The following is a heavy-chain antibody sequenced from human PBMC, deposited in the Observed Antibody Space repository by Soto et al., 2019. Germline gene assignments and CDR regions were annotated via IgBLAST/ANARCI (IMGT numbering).Heavy chain of an antibody. CDR1: GFTFSSYS. Sequence: EVQVVESGGGLVQPGGSLRLSCAASGFTFSSYSMNWVRQAPGKGLEWVSYISSSSSTIYYADSVKGRFTISRDNAKNSLYLQMNSLRAEDTAVYYCARDGDYGDSYYYYYYMDVWGKGTTVTVSS. V-gene: IGHV3-48*01. CDR2: ISSSSSTI. D-gene: IGHD4-17*01. J-gene: IGHJ6*03. CDR3: ARDGDYGDSYYYYYYMDV.